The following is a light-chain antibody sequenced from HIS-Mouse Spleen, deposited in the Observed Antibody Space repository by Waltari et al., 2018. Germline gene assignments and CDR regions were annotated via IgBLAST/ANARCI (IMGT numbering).Light chain of an antibody. CDR2: EDN. V-gene: IGLV6-57*02. CDR3: QSYDSSTWV. CDR1: SGSIASNY. Sequence: NFMLTQPHSVSESPGKTVTISCTGSSGSIASNYVQWYQQRPGSAPTTVIYEDNQRPSGVPDRVSSSIDSSSNSASLTISGLKTEDEADYYCQSYDSSTWVFGGGTKLTVL. J-gene: IGLJ3*02.